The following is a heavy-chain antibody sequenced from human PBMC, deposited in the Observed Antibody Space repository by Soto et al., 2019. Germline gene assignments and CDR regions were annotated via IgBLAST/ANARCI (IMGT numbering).Heavy chain of an antibody. CDR3: ARHSSGSYNGHDAFDI. CDR1: GGSISSYY. Sequence: SETLSLTCTVSGGSISSYYWSWIRQPPGKGLEWIGYIYYSGSTNYNPSLKSRVTISVDTSKNQFSLKLSSVTAADTAVYYCARHSSGSYNGHDAFDIWGQGTMVTVSS. V-gene: IGHV4-59*01. CDR2: IYYSGST. D-gene: IGHD1-26*01. J-gene: IGHJ3*02.